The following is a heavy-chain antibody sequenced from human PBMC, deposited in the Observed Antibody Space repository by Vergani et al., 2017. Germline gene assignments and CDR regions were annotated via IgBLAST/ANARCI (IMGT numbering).Heavy chain of an antibody. V-gene: IGHV1-18*04. CDR2: IRADTGDT. CDR3: ARDGSYYCGSGSFYLFDY. J-gene: IGHJ4*02. D-gene: IGHD3-10*01. Sequence: QVQLVQSGPEVKRPGASVKVSCKTSGYTFFNYGVNWIRRAPAQGFEWLGWIRADTGDTKYSERLQDRVTLTTDSSTNTAYMELRSLKSDDTAVYYCARDGSYYCGSGSFYLFDYWGQGTLVTVSS. CDR1: GYTFFNYG.